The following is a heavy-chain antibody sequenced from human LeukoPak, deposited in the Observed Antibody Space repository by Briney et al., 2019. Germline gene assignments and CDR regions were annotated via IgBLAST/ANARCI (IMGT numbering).Heavy chain of an antibody. D-gene: IGHD3-3*01. V-gene: IGHV4-61*01. CDR3: ARVRRTAKKFLDY. CDR2: IYYSGST. Sequence: SETLSLTCTVSGGSVSSGSYYWSWIRQPPGKGLEWIGYIYYSGSTNYNPSLKSRVTISVDTSTNQFSLKLSSVTAADTAVYYCARVRRTAKKFLDYWGQGTLVTVSS. CDR1: GGSVSSGSYY. J-gene: IGHJ4*02.